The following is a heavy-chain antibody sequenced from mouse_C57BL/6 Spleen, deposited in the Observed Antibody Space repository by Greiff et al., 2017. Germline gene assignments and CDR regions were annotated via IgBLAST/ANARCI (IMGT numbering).Heavy chain of an antibody. CDR3: GRNGAPNAMDY. CDR2: IYPGSGCT. J-gene: IGHJ4*01. V-gene: IGHV1-55*01. Sequence: VQLQQPGAELVKPGASVKMSCKASGYTFTSYWITWVKQRPGQGLEWIGDIYPGSGCTNYNEKFKSKATLTVDASSSTAYMQLSSLTSEDSAVDYCGRNGAPNAMDYWGQGTSVTVSS. CDR1: GYTFTSYW.